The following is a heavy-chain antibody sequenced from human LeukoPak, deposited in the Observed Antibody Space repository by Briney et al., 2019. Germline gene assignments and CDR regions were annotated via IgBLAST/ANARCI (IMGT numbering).Heavy chain of an antibody. CDR2: INSDGSST. V-gene: IGHV3-74*01. CDR3: ARPSLGYYYYMDV. Sequence: GGSLRLSCAASGFTFSSYWMHWVRQAPGKGLVWVSRINSDGSSTSYADSVKGRFTISRDNAKNTLYLQMNSLRAEDTAVYYCARPSLGYYYYMDVWGKGTTVTVSS. CDR1: GFTFSSYW. J-gene: IGHJ6*03.